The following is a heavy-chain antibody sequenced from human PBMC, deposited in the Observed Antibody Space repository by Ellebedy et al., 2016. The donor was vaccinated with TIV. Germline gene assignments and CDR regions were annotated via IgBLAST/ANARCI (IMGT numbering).Heavy chain of an antibody. CDR1: IFTFSIYW. CDR3: ARGRITMVEWLDY. V-gene: IGHV3-7*01. J-gene: IGHJ4*02. D-gene: IGHD3-10*01. CDR2: INQDGSEK. Sequence: GESLKISCAAPIFTFSIYWMTWVRQAPGKGLEWVANINQDGSEKYYVDSVKGRFTISRDNAKNSLYLQMDSLRAEDTAVYYCARGRITMVEWLDYWGQGTLVTVSS.